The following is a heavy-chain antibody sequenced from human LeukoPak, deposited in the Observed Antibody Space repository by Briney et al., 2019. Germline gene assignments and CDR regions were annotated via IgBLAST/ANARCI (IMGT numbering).Heavy chain of an antibody. CDR3: ASLRGH. CDR2: ISGSSSTV. Sequence: PGGSLRLSCAASGFTFSSYSMNWVRQAPGKGLEWVSFISGSSSTVSYADSVKGRFTISRDNAKNSLSLQMNSLRVEDTAVYYCASLRGHWGQGTLVTVSS. CDR1: GFTFSSYS. V-gene: IGHV3-48*04. J-gene: IGHJ4*02.